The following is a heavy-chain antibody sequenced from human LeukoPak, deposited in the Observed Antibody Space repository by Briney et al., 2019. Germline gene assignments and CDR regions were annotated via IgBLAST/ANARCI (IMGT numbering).Heavy chain of an antibody. CDR1: GLTVSRNY. D-gene: IGHD6-19*01. Sequence: PGGSLRLSCSASGLTVSRNYMSWVRQAPGKGLEWVSVIYNTGSSYYADSVKGRFTISRDNSKNTLYLQMNSLRAEDTAVYYCARASSSGWRGNLDYWGQGTLVTVSS. J-gene: IGHJ4*02. CDR2: IYNTGSS. V-gene: IGHV3-66*01. CDR3: ARASSSGWRGNLDY.